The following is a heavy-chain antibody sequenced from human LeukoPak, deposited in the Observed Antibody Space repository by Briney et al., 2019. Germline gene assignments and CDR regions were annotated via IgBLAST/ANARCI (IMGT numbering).Heavy chain of an antibody. Sequence: ASVKVSCKASGYTFTGYYMHWVRQAPGQGLEWMGWINPNSGGTNYAQKFQGRVTMTRDTSISTAYMELSRLRSDDTAVYYCAGPRERYQLMGAYYYYMDVWGKGTTVTVSS. D-gene: IGHD2-2*01. CDR2: INPNSGGT. CDR1: GYTFTGYY. CDR3: AGPRERYQLMGAYYYYMDV. V-gene: IGHV1-2*02. J-gene: IGHJ6*03.